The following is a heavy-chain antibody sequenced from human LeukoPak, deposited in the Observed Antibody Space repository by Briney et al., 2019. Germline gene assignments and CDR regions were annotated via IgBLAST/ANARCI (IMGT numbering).Heavy chain of an antibody. V-gene: IGHV3-23*01. D-gene: IGHD2-2*03. CDR2: ISGSGGST. CDR1: GFTFSSYA. CDR3: ARHGYCSSTSCYYYYGMDV. Sequence: GGSLRLPCAASGFTFSSYAMSWVRQAPGKGLEWVSAISGSGGSTYYADSVKGRFTISRDNAKNSLYLQMNSLRAEDTAVYYCARHGYCSSTSCYYYYGMDVWGQGTTVTVSS. J-gene: IGHJ6*02.